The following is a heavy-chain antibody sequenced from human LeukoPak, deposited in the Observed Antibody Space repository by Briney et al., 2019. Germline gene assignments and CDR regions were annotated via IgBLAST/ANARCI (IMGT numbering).Heavy chain of an antibody. V-gene: IGHV3-48*02. J-gene: IGHJ6*02. CDR1: GFTFNNAW. CDR2: ISSSSSTI. CDR3: ARDENQDIVVVVANVYYYYYGMDV. D-gene: IGHD2-15*01. Sequence: PGGSLRLSCAASGFTFNNAWMNWVRQAPGKGLEWVSYISSSSSTIYYADSVKGRFTISRDNAKNSLYLQMNSLRDEDTAVYYCARDENQDIVVVVANVYYYYYGMDVWGQGTTVTVSS.